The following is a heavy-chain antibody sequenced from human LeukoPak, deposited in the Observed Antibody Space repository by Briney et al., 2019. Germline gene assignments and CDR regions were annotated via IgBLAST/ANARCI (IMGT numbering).Heavy chain of an antibody. D-gene: IGHD3-16*02. J-gene: IGHJ4*02. CDR3: ARDAPKLQYDYVWGSYRPADY. CDR2: ISAYNGNT. Sequence: ASVKVSCKASGYTFTSYGISWVRQAPGQGLEWMGWISAYNGNTNYAQKLQGRVTMTTDTSTSTAYMELRSLRSDDTAVYYCARDAPKLQYDYVWGSYRPADYWGQGTLVTVSS. V-gene: IGHV1-18*01. CDR1: GYTFTSYG.